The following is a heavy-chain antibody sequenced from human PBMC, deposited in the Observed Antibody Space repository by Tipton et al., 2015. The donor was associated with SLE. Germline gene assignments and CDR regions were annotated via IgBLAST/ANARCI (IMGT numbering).Heavy chain of an antibody. CDR3: ARSGELPRSYFDY. V-gene: IGHV3-23*01. CDR1: GFTFGNFA. Sequence: SLRLSCVASGFTFGNFAMSWVRQAPGKGLEWVSDISAFGRDPYYVDSVRGRFTISRDDSKNTLYLQMSRLRAEDTAVYYCARSGELPRSYFDYWGQGTLVTVSS. J-gene: IGHJ4*02. CDR2: ISAFGRDP. D-gene: IGHD1-26*01.